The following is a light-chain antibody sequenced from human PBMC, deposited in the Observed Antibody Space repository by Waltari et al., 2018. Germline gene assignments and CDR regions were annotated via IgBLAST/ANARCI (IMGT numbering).Light chain of an antibody. CDR2: DKN. Sequence: QAVVTQAPSLIVAPGGTVTPTCGCSSRAVTSGFYPYWFQQTPGQPPRTLILDKNNKHSWTPARFIGSLLGGKAALTLSGAQPEDEAVYYCLISSDDARVFGGGTKLTVL. CDR3: LISSDDARV. CDR1: SRAVTSGFY. V-gene: IGLV7-46*01. J-gene: IGLJ2*01.